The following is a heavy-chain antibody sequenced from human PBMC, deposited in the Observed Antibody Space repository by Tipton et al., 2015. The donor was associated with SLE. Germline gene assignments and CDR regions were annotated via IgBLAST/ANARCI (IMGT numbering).Heavy chain of an antibody. CDR2: INHSGST. V-gene: IGHV4-34*01. J-gene: IGHJ4*02. Sequence: GLVKPSETLSLTCAVYGGSFSGYYWSWIRQPPGKGLEWIGEINHSGSTNYNPSLKSRVTISVDTSKNQFSLKLSSVTAADTAVYYCARELKVLMVRGPFDYWGQGTLVTVSS. CDR3: ARELKVLMVRGPFDY. D-gene: IGHD3-10*01. CDR1: GGSFSGYY.